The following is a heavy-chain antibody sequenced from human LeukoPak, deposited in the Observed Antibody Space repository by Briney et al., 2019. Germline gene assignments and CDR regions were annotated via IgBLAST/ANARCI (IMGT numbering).Heavy chain of an antibody. J-gene: IGHJ4*02. D-gene: IGHD6-19*01. Sequence: GGSLRLSCAASGFTFSSYEMNWVRQAPGKGLEWVSYISSSGSTIYYADSVKGRFTISRDNGKNSLYLQMNSLRAEDTAVYYCARGGGWYILNFVYWGQGTLVTVSS. CDR2: ISSSGSTI. CDR3: ARGGGWYILNFVY. CDR1: GFTFSSYE. V-gene: IGHV3-48*03.